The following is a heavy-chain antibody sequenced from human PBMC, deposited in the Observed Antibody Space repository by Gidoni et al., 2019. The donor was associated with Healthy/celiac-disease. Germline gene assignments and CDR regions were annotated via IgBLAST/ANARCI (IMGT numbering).Heavy chain of an antibody. Sequence: EVQLLESGGGLGQPGGSLRLACEAYGVTVSSYAMSWVRQAPGKGLEWFSAIRGSGGSTSYADSVQGRFTISRDNSKNTLYLQMNSLRAEDTAVYYCAKSAVVVVAATPMDYWGQGTLVTVSS. J-gene: IGHJ4*02. CDR1: GVTVSSYA. CDR3: AKSAVVVVAATPMDY. D-gene: IGHD2-15*01. CDR2: IRGSGGST. V-gene: IGHV3-23*01.